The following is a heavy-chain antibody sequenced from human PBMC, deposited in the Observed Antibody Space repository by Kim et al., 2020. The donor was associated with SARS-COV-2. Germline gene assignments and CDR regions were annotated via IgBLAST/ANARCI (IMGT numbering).Heavy chain of an antibody. CDR1: GGSFSGYY. V-gene: IGHV4-34*01. D-gene: IGHD3-22*01. J-gene: IGHJ6*02. CDR3: ARGKSIRRITMIVVVDRYYYYGMDV. Sequence: SETLSLTCAVYGGSFSGYYWSWIRQPPGKGLEWIGEINHSGSTNYNPSLKSRVTISVDTSKNQFSLKLSSVTAADTAVYYCARGKSIRRITMIVVVDRYYYYGMDVWGQGTTVTVSS. CDR2: INHSGST.